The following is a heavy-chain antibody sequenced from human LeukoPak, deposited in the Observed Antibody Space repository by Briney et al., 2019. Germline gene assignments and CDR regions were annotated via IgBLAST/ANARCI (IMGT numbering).Heavy chain of an antibody. V-gene: IGHV1-8*01. Sequence: ASVKVSCKASGYTFTSYDINWVRQATGQGLEWMGWMNPNSGNTGYAQKFQGRVTMTRNTSISTAYMELSSLRSEDTAVYYCARDVVPAAPNYYYYYMDVWGKGTTVTDSS. CDR1: GYTFTSYD. CDR3: ARDVVPAAPNYYYYYMDV. D-gene: IGHD2-2*01. J-gene: IGHJ6*03. CDR2: MNPNSGNT.